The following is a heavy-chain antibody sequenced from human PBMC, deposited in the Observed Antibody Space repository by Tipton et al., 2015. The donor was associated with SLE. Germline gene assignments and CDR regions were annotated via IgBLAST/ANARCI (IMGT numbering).Heavy chain of an antibody. CDR1: GDSISSFSFY. V-gene: IGHV4-61*09. Sequence: TLSLTCTVSGDSISSFSFYWSWIRQPAGKGLEWVGHIYTSGSTHYNPSLESRVSMSLDMSSNQFSLKLTSVTAADTAVYYCARGDDIATDHFDYWGQGSLVTVSS. CDR2: IYTSGST. J-gene: IGHJ4*02. CDR3: ARGDDIATDHFDY. D-gene: IGHD2-15*01.